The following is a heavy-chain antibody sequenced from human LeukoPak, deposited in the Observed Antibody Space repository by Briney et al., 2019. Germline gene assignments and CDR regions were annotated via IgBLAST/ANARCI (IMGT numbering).Heavy chain of an antibody. V-gene: IGHV1-18*01. CDR2: ISAYNGNT. CDR3: ARALIGGYCSSTSCYLLDAFDI. J-gene: IGHJ3*02. D-gene: IGHD2-2*01. Sequence: ASVKVSCKASGYTFTSYGISWVRQAPGQGLEWMGWISAYNGNTNYAQKLQGRVTMTTDTSTSTAYMELRSLRSDDTAVYYCARALIGGYCSSTSCYLLDAFDIWGQGTMVTVSS. CDR1: GYTFTSYG.